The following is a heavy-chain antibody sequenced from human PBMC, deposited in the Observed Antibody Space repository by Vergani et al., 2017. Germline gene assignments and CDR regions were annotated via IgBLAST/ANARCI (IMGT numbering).Heavy chain of an antibody. D-gene: IGHD2-8*02. V-gene: IGHV3-33*01. J-gene: IGHJ4*02. CDR2: IWYDGSNK. CDR1: GFTFSSYG. Sequence: QVHLVESGGGVVQPGRSLTLSCSASGFTFSSYGMHWVRQAPGKGLEWVACIWYDGSNKRYVESVKGRFTISRDNSKNTVYLQMNSLRADDTAVYYCARDFLVGATILDSWGQGSLVTVTS. CDR3: ARDFLVGATILDS.